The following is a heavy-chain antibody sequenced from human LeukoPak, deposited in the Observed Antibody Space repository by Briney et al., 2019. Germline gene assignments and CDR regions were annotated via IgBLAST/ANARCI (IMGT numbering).Heavy chain of an antibody. CDR2: IIPIFGTA. V-gene: IGHV1-69*05. Sequence: ASVKVSCKASGVTFSSYAISWVRHAPGQGLEWIGGIIPIFGTANYAQKFQGRVTITRDTSISTAYMELSRLRSDDTAVFYCARALGRIAARPNRRGHWFDHWGQGTLVPAS. D-gene: IGHD6-6*01. CDR3: ARALGRIAARPNRRGHWFDH. J-gene: IGHJ5*02. CDR1: GVTFSSYA.